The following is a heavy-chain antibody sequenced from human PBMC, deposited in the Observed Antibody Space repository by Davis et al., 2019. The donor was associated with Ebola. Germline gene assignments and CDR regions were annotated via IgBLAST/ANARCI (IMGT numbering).Heavy chain of an antibody. CDR2: VSAHNGHT. Sequence: ASVKVSCKASGGTFSSYAISWVRQAPGLGLEWMGWVSAHNGHTDYAQNFQGRVTLTTDTSTSTAYMELRSLRSHDTAVYYCARAGATLTQSFDNWGQGTLVTVSS. V-gene: IGHV1-18*01. CDR1: GGTFSSYA. J-gene: IGHJ4*02. CDR3: ARAGATLTQSFDN. D-gene: IGHD7-27*01.